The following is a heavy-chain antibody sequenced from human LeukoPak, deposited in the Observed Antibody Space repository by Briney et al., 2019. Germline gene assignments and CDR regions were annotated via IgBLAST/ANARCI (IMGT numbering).Heavy chain of an antibody. Sequence: PSETLSLTCTVTGGSISSSSYYWGWIRQPPGKGLEWIGSIYYSGSTYYNPSLKSRVTISVDTSKNQFSLKLSSVTAADTAVYYCARGRPGHHFYFDYWGQGTLVTVSS. CDR1: GGSISSSSYY. J-gene: IGHJ4*02. D-gene: IGHD1-14*01. CDR3: ARGRPGHHFYFDY. CDR2: IYYSGST. V-gene: IGHV4-39*07.